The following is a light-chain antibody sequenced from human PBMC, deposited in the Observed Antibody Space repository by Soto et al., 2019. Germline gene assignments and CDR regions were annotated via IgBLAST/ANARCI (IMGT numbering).Light chain of an antibody. CDR3: MQGTHWPWT. CDR2: KVS. J-gene: IGKJ1*01. CDR1: QSPLYSDGNTY. Sequence: DVVMTQSPLSLPVTLGQPASISCRSSQSPLYSDGNTYLSWYQQRPGQSPRRLIYKVSNRDSGGPDRFSGRGSGTEFTLKISRVEAEDVGVYYCMQGTHWPWTFGEGTKVEIK. V-gene: IGKV2-30*01.